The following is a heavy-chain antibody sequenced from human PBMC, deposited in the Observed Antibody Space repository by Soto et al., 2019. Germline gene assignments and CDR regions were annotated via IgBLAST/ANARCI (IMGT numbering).Heavy chain of an antibody. CDR2: ISAYNGNT. V-gene: IGHV1-18*01. CDR1: GYTFTSYG. CDR3: ARGLTYFDS. J-gene: IGHJ4*02. D-gene: IGHD3-16*01. Sequence: QVQLVQSGAEVKKPGASVKVSCKASGYTFTSYGISWVRQAPGQGLEWMGWISAYNGNTKYAQKLQGRVTMTTDTPTGTANRELRSLRSDDTAVYSWARGLTYFDSGGQETLATVSP.